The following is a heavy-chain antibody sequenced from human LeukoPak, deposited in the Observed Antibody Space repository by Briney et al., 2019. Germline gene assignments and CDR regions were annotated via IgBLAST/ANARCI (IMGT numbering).Heavy chain of an antibody. CDR1: GFTFSSYA. J-gene: IGHJ4*02. Sequence: GGSLRLSCATSGFTFSSYAMSWVRQAPGKGLEWVSGIGGSGGTTYYADSVKGRFTISRDNSKNTLYLQMNSLRAEDTAVYYCARDSGYSGYDQGALFDYWGQGTLVTVSS. V-gene: IGHV3-23*01. D-gene: IGHD5-12*01. CDR3: ARDSGYSGYDQGALFDY. CDR2: IGGSGGTT.